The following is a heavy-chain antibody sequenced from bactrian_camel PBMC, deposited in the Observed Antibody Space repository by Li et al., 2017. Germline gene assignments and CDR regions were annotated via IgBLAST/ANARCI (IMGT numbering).Heavy chain of an antibody. D-gene: IGHD2*01. J-gene: IGHJ4*01. CDR2: INTVGERT. CDR1: GGTFSRYV. Sequence: VQLVESGGGLVRPGGSLTLSCKVSGGTFSRYVMDWVRQAPGKGLEWVSAINTVGERTYYAGSVKGRFTISRDNDKNTMYLEMHNLTPEDTAVYVCAARSDRASGGYCPFPHSGVYGQGTQVTVS. V-gene: IGHV3S31*01.